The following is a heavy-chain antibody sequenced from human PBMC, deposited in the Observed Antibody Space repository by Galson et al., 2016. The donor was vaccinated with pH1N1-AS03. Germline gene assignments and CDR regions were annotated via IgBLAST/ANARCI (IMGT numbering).Heavy chain of an antibody. CDR3: ARSDGRGDNFGYMRWFDP. Sequence: TCDVSGGSITSSNWWNWVRQPPGQGLEWIGEVYHSGTTNYNSSLKSRVTMSVNKSKNQFSLKLNSVTAADTAVYYCARSDGRGDNFGYMRWFDPWGQGTLVTVSS. J-gene: IGHJ5*02. D-gene: IGHD5-12*01. V-gene: IGHV4-4*02. CDR2: VYHSGTT. CDR1: GGSITSSNW.